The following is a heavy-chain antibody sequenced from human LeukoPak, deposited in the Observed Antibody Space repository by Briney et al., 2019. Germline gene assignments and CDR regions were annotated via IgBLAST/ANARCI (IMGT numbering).Heavy chain of an antibody. CDR2: IYTSGST. CDR1: GGSISSSSYY. V-gene: IGHV4-39*07. J-gene: IGHJ4*02. D-gene: IGHD6-19*01. Sequence: SETLSLTCTVSGGSISSSSYYWGWIRQLPGKGLEWIGRIYTSGSTNYNPSLKSRVTMSVDTSKNQFSLKLSSVTAADTAVYYCARDFSVFGKQWLVHDYWGQGTLVTVSS. CDR3: ARDFSVFGKQWLVHDY.